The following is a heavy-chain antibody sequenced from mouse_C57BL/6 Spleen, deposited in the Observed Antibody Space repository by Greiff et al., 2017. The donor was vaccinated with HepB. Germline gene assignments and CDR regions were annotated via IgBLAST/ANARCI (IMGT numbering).Heavy chain of an antibody. D-gene: IGHD2-5*01. CDR2: ISDGGSYT. CDR3: ARDYSNLYYFDY. CDR1: GFTFSSYA. V-gene: IGHV5-4*01. Sequence: EVHLVESGGGLVKPGGSLKLSCAASGFTFSSYAMSWVRQTPEKRLEWVATISDGGSYTYYPDNVKGRFTISRDNAKNNLYLQMSHLKSEDTAMYYCARDYSNLYYFDYWGQGTTLTVSS. J-gene: IGHJ2*01.